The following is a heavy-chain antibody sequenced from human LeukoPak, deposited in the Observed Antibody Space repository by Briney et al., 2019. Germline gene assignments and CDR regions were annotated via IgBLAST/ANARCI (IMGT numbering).Heavy chain of an antibody. D-gene: IGHD4-17*01. Sequence: SETLSLTCTVSGGSISSYYWSCIRQPAGKGLEWIGRIYTSGRTNYNPSLKSRVTMSVDTSKNQFSLKLSSVTAADTAVYYCARLTVTRFADWFDTWGQGTLVTVSS. CDR2: IYTSGRT. V-gene: IGHV4-4*07. CDR3: ARLTVTRFADWFDT. J-gene: IGHJ5*02. CDR1: GGSISSYY.